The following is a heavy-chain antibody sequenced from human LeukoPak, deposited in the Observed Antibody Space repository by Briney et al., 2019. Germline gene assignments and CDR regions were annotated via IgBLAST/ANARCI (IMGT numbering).Heavy chain of an antibody. J-gene: IGHJ4*02. CDR3: ARGLSFIVAVAGSTEYYFDY. D-gene: IGHD6-19*01. CDR1: GFTFSSYS. CDR2: ISSSSSYI. Sequence: PGGSLRLSCAASGFTFSSYSMNWVRQAPGKGLEWVSSISSSSSYIYYADSVKGRFTISRDNAKNSLYLQMNSLRAEDTAVYYCARGLSFIVAVAGSTEYYFDYWGQGTLVTVSS. V-gene: IGHV3-21*01.